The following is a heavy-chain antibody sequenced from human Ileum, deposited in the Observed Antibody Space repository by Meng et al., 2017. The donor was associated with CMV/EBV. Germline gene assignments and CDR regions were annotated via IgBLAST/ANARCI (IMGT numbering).Heavy chain of an antibody. D-gene: IGHD2-15*01. J-gene: IGHJ4*02. CDR3: AREGSYCSGGSCYSGYYFAY. V-gene: IGHV3-30-3*01. CDR1: FGSYV. CDR2: ISYDGSNK. Sequence: FGSYVMHWVRGAPGKGLEWVAVISYDGSNKYYADSVKGRFTISRDNSKNTLYLQMNSLRAEDTAVYYCAREGSYCSGGSCYSGYYFAYWGQGTLVTVSS.